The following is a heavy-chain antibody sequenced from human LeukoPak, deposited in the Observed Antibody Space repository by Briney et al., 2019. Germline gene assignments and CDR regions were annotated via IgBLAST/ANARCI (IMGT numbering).Heavy chain of an antibody. CDR3: TRFGEFNWFDP. V-gene: IGHV3-49*03. CDR1: GFTFGDYA. J-gene: IGHJ5*02. Sequence: PGGSLRFSCTASGFTFGDYAMSWFRQAPGKGLEWVGFIRSKAYGGTTEYAASVKGRFTISRDDSKSIAYLQMNSLKTEDTAVYYCTRFGEFNWFDPWGQGTLVTVSS. CDR2: IRSKAYGGTT. D-gene: IGHD3-10*01.